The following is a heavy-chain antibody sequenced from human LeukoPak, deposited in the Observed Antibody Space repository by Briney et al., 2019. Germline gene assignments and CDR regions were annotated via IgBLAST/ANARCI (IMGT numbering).Heavy chain of an antibody. J-gene: IGHJ3*02. V-gene: IGHV3-33*01. CDR1: GFTFSSYG. CDR3: AREYSSGSRAAFDI. Sequence: GGSLRLSCAASGFTFSSYGMHWVRQAPGKGLEWVAVIWYDGSNKYYADSVKGRFTISRDNSKNTLYLQMNSLRAEDTAVYYCAREYSSGSRAAFDIWGQGTMVTVSS. CDR2: IWYDGSNK. D-gene: IGHD6-19*01.